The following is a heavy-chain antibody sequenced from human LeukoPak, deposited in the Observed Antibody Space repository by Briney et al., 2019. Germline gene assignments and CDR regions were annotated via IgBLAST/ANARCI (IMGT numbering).Heavy chain of an antibody. CDR2: IYTSGST. V-gene: IGHV4-4*07. Sequence: PSETLSLTCTVSGGSISSYYRSWIRQPAGKGLEWIGRIYTSGSTNYNPSLKTRVTMSVDTSKNQFSLKLSSVTAADPAVYYCARETLDIVVVPAAPPAARYYYYYGMDVWGQGTTVTVSS. CDR1: GGSISSYY. J-gene: IGHJ6*02. D-gene: IGHD2-2*01. CDR3: ARETLDIVVVPAAPPAARYYYYYGMDV.